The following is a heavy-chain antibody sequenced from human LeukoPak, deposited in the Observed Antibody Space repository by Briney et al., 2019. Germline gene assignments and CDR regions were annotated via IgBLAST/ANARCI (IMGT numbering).Heavy chain of an antibody. CDR1: GNYW. J-gene: IGHJ4*02. D-gene: IGHD6-6*01. CDR3: AKDKLWYSSSWPSFDY. Sequence: PGGSLRLSCAASGNYWMHWVRQVPGKGLVWVSHINSDGSWTSYADSVKGRFTISKDNAKNTVYLQMNSLRAEDTAVYYCAKDKLWYSSSWPSFDYWGQGTLVTVSS. V-gene: IGHV3-74*01. CDR2: INSDGSWT.